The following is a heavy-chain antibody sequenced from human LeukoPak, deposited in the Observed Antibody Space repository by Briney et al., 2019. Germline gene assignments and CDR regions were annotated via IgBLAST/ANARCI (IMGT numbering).Heavy chain of an antibody. J-gene: IGHJ4*02. CDR2: IYSGVST. D-gene: IGHD4-23*01. V-gene: IGHV3-53*01. CDR3: TKNSSL. Sequence: GGSLRLACAASGFTVSTNYMSWVRQAPGKGLEWVSVIYSGVSTYYADSVKGRFTISRDNSKNTLYLQMNGLRAEDTGVYYCTKNSSLWGQGTLVTVSS. CDR1: GFTVSTNY.